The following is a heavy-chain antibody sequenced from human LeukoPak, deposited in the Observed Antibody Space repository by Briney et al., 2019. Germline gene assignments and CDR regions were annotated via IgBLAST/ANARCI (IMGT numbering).Heavy chain of an antibody. J-gene: IGHJ1*01. CDR3: ATATQPRGYFLH. CDR1: GYTFTPYS. D-gene: IGHD2-2*01. Sequence: ASVKVSCKASGYTFTPYSLAWVRQAPGQSLEWMGWISVNNGGTNYAQSFQDRVTLTRDTSTNTAYLELRSPRSDDTAIIYCATATQPRGYFLHWGQGTLVTVSS. V-gene: IGHV1-18*01. CDR2: ISVNNGGT.